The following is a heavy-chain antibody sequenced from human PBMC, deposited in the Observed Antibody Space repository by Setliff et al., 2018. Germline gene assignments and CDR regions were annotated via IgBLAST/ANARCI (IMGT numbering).Heavy chain of an antibody. D-gene: IGHD2-2*02. Sequence: SVKVSCKASGYISTSYGITWVRQAPGQGLEWMGGIIPIFGTANYAQKFQGRVTMTSDTSTNTVYLEVSSLRSDDTAVYYCVRGSGPWVVVAIPFDRWGQGTLVTVSS. V-gene: IGHV1-69*05. CDR1: GYISTSYG. CDR2: IIPIFGTA. CDR3: VRGSGPWVVVAIPFDR. J-gene: IGHJ4*02.